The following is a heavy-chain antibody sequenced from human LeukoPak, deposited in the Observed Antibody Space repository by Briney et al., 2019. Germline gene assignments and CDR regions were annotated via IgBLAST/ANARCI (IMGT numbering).Heavy chain of an antibody. CDR2: ISNGSTYI. CDR1: GFTFSRPS. Sequence: GGSLRLSRAASGFTFSRPSMNWVRQAPGKGPEWVSSISNGSTYIYYADSVKGRFTISRDNAKNSLYLQMNSLRAEDTAVYYCARPAGGYYDSSGYPIDYWGQGTLVTVSS. V-gene: IGHV3-21*01. CDR3: ARPAGGYYDSSGYPIDY. J-gene: IGHJ4*02. D-gene: IGHD3-22*01.